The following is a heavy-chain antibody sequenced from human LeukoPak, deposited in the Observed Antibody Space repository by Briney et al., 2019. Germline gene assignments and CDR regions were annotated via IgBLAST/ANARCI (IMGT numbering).Heavy chain of an antibody. CDR1: GFTFSSYS. CDR2: ISSSSSTI. V-gene: IGHV3-48*04. Sequence: GGSLRLSCAASGFTFSSYSLNWVPQAPGKGLEWVSYISSSSSTIYYADSVKGRFTISRDNAKNSLYLQMNSLRAEDTAVYYCAKAGSSWYGAGNYYGMDVWGQGTTVTVSS. D-gene: IGHD6-13*01. CDR3: AKAGSSWYGAGNYYGMDV. J-gene: IGHJ6*02.